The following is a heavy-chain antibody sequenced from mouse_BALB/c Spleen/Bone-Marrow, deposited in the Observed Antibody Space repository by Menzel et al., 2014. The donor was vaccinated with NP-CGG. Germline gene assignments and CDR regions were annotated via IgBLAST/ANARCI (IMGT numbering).Heavy chain of an antibody. CDR1: GNTFTDYW. J-gene: IGHJ4*01. CDR2: IDTSDSYT. D-gene: IGHD2-2*01. Sequence: QVHVKQSGAELVMPGASVKMSCKASGNTFTDYWMHWVKQRPGQGLEWIGAIDTSDSYTSYNQKFKGKATLTVDESSSTAYMQLSSLTSEDSAVYYCAREDYGYGAMDYWGQGTSVTVSS. V-gene: IGHV1-69*01. CDR3: AREDYGYGAMDY.